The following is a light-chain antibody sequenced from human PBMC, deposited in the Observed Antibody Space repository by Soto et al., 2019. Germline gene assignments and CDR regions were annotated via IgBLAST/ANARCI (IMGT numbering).Light chain of an antibody. V-gene: IGKV3-20*01. J-gene: IGKJ3*01. CDR3: QQYGSAGFT. Sequence: IVLTQSPGTRSLSPGERATLSCRASQSVSSSYLAWYQQKPGQAPRLLIYDASSRATGIPDRFSGSGSGTDCTLTISILEPEDFAVYYCQQYGSAGFTFGPGTKVDIK. CDR1: QSVSSSY. CDR2: DAS.